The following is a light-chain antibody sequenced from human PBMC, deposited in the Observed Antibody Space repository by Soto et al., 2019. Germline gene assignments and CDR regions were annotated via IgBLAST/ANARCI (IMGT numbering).Light chain of an antibody. J-gene: IGLJ3*02. Sequence: QSVLTQTPSVSGAPGQSVTMSCGGSNSNIGAGYDVHWYKQVPGTAPKVLIYGNVNRPAGVLDRFSGSKSGASASLAITELQAEDEADYYCQSYDSSLSGWVFGGGTKVTVL. CDR2: GNV. CDR3: QSYDSSLSGWV. V-gene: IGLV1-40*01. CDR1: NSNIGAGYD.